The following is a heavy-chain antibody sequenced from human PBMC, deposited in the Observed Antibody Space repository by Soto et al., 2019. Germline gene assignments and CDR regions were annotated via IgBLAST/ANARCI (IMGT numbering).Heavy chain of an antibody. D-gene: IGHD6-19*01. CDR1: GFTFSTYA. CDR3: ARGSIAVDGAAFDL. Sequence: QGQLVESGGGVVQPGRSLRLSCAASGFTFSTYAMHWVRQAPGKGLDWVAVISYDGSSTFYADSVKGRFTNSRDNSKNTLSLQMNTLRTDDTAVYYCARGSIAVDGAAFDLWGQGTMVTISS. CDR2: ISYDGSST. J-gene: IGHJ3*01. V-gene: IGHV3-30-3*01.